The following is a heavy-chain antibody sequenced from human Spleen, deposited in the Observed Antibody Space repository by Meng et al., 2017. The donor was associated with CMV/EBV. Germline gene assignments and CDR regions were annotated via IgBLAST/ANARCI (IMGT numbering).Heavy chain of an antibody. CDR2: ISSSHGYI. CDR3: ARDQGDGMDV. CDR1: GFTFSSYS. Sequence: GESLKISCAASGFTFSSYSMNWVRQAPGKGLEWVSSISSSHGYIFYADSVKGRFTISRDNSKNTLYLQMSSLRAEDTAVYYCARDQGDGMDVWGQGTTVTVSS. V-gene: IGHV3-21*04. J-gene: IGHJ6*02.